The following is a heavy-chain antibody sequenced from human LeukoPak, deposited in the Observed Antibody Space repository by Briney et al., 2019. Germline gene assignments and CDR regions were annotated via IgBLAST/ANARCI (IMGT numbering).Heavy chain of an antibody. J-gene: IGHJ4*02. CDR3: AREGGRAVPGRFDQ. V-gene: IGHV3-30*02. Sequence: SGGSLRLSCAASGINFRSSGMHWARQAPGKGLEWVTFIQNDGSDKYYAASVKGRFTISRDNSKNTVYLHMASLRADDTALYYCAREGGRAVPGRFDQWGQGTLVTVSS. CDR1: GINFRSSG. D-gene: IGHD6-13*01. CDR2: IQNDGSDK.